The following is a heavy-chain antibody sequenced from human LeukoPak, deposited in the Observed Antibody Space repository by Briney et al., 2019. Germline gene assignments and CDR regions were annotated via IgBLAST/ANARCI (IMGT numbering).Heavy chain of an antibody. Sequence: ASVKVSCKASGYTFTGYYMHWVRQAPGQGLEWMGWINPNSGGTNYAQKFQGRDTMTRDTSISTAYMELSRLRSDDTAVYYCARGYYGSGSYTIDYWGQGTLVTVSS. CDR2: INPNSGGT. V-gene: IGHV1-2*02. CDR3: ARGYYGSGSYTIDY. J-gene: IGHJ4*02. D-gene: IGHD3-10*01. CDR1: GYTFTGYY.